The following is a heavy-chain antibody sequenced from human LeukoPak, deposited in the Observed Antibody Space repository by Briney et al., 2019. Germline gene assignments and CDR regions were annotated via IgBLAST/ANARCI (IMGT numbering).Heavy chain of an antibody. CDR1: GDSISSHY. CDR2: IYSSGST. D-gene: IGHD2-2*01. V-gene: IGHV4-4*07. J-gene: IGHJ6*03. Sequence: IPSETLSLTCTVSGDSISSHYWSWLRQPAGKGLEWLGRIYSSGSTNYHPSLESRVTMSVDTSKNQFSLRLSSVTAADTAIYYCARVRGCSSTSCSPHYYYYMDVWGKGTTVTVSS. CDR3: ARVRGCSSTSCSPHYYYYMDV.